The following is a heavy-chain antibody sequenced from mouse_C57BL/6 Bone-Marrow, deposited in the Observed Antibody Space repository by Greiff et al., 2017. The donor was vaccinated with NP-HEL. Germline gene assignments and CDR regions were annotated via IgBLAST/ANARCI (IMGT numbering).Heavy chain of an antibody. D-gene: IGHD1-1*01. V-gene: IGHV1-78*01. CDR2: IYPRDGST. Sequence: QVQLQQSDAELVKPGASVKISCKVSGYTFTDHTIHWMQQTPEQGLEWIAYIYPRDGSTKYTEKFKGKATLTTDKSSSTAYIQLNSLTSEDSAGYFCARGVTVVPFDDWGQGTTLTVSS. J-gene: IGHJ2*01. CDR1: GYTFTDHT. CDR3: ARGVTVVPFDD.